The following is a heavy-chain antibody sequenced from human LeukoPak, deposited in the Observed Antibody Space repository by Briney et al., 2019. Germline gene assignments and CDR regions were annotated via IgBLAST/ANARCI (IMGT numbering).Heavy chain of an antibody. Sequence: GESLMISCEGFGYSFTNPWIAWVRQMPGKGLEWMGIVYPGNSDTRYSPSFQGQVAMSADKSISTAYLQWSSLKASDTAMYYCARVATSLGDALDIWGQGTMVTVSS. V-gene: IGHV5-51*01. J-gene: IGHJ3*02. CDR3: ARVATSLGDALDI. CDR2: VYPGNSDT. CDR1: GYSFTNPW. D-gene: IGHD5-12*01.